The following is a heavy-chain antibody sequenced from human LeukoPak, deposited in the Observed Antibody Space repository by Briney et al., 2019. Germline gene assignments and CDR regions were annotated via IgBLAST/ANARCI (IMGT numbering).Heavy chain of an antibody. Sequence: GGSLRLSCAASGFTFSSYAMAWVRQAPGKGLEWVSAISGSGGSTYYADSVKGRFTISRDNSKYTLYLQMDSLRAEDTAVYYCAKDGYGSGSLNLYYFDYWGQGTLVTVSS. CDR1: GFTFSSYA. J-gene: IGHJ4*02. CDR3: AKDGYGSGSLNLYYFDY. V-gene: IGHV3-23*01. CDR2: ISGSGGST. D-gene: IGHD3-10*01.